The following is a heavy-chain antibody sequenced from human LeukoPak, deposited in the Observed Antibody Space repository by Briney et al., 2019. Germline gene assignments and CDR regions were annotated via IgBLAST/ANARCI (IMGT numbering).Heavy chain of an antibody. CDR3: AKDHGTMVRGIYYFDY. V-gene: IGHV3-23*01. CDR1: GFTFSSYA. J-gene: IGHJ4*02. Sequence: GGSLRLSRAASGFTFSSYAMSWVRQAPGKGLEWVSAISGSGGSTYYADSVKGRFTISRDNSKNTLYLQMNSLRAEDTAVYYCAKDHGTMVRGIYYFDYWGQGTLVTVSS. CDR2: ISGSGGST. D-gene: IGHD3-10*01.